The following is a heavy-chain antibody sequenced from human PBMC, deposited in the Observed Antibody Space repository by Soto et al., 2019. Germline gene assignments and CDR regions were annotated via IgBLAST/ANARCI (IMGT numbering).Heavy chain of an antibody. CDR3: ARSQGGEHAFDI. J-gene: IGHJ3*02. CDR1: GFTFSDHY. CDR2: TRNKANSYTT. V-gene: IGHV3-72*01. Sequence: EVQLVESGGGLVQPGGSLRLSCAASGFTFSDHYMDWVRQAPGKGLEWVGRTRNKANSYTTEYAASVKGRFTISRDDSKDSLYLQMNSVKIEDTAVYYCARSQGGEHAFDIWGQGTLVPVSS. D-gene: IGHD2-21*01.